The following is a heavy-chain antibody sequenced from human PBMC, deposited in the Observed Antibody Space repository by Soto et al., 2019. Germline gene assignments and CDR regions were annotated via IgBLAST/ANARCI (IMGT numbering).Heavy chain of an antibody. Sequence: GGSLRLSCAASGFTFSSYAMSWVRQAPGKGLEWVSAISGSGGSTYYADSVKGRFTISRDNSKNTLYLQMNSLRAEDTAVYYCAKDYKTTGYYDILTGYYIYYYYGMDVWGQGTTVTVSS. V-gene: IGHV3-23*01. CDR3: AKDYKTTGYYDILTGYYIYYYYGMDV. CDR2: ISGSGGST. D-gene: IGHD3-9*01. J-gene: IGHJ6*02. CDR1: GFTFSSYA.